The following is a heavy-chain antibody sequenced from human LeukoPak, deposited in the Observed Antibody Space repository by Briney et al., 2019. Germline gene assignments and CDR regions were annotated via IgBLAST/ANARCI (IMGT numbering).Heavy chain of an antibody. Sequence: GGSLRLSCAASGFTFSSYAMHWVRQAPGKGLEWVAVISYDGSNKYYADSVKGRFTISRDNSKNTLYLHMNSLRVEDTAVYYCARDGWEEDYWGQGTLVTVSS. CDR2: ISYDGSNK. D-gene: IGHD1-26*01. V-gene: IGHV3-30-3*01. CDR3: ARDGWEEDY. CDR1: GFTFSSYA. J-gene: IGHJ4*02.